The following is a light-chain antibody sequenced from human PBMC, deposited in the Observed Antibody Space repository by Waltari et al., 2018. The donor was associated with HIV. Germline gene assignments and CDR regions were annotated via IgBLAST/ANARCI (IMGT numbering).Light chain of an antibody. CDR3: AAWDDTLYGL. J-gene: IGLJ2*01. Sequence: QSVLTQPPSASGTPGQSVPISCSGSNSNIGEYPVNWYHQVPGTAPKLVIYANNQRPAVVPARFSGSQSGTSASLAISGLRSEDEGYYYCAAWDDTLYGLFGGGTKLTVL. CDR2: ANN. V-gene: IGLV1-44*01. CDR1: NSNIGEYP.